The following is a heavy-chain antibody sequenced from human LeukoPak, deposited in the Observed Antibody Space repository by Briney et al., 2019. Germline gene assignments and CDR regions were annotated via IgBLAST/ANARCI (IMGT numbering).Heavy chain of an antibody. V-gene: IGHV3-48*03. CDR1: GFTFSSYE. Sequence: PGRSLRLSCAASGFTFSSYEMNWVRQAPGKGLEWVSYISSSGSTIYYADSVKGRFTISRDNAKNSLYLQMNSLRAEDTAVYYCARDGAAPDFYYYFMDVWGKGTTVTVSS. D-gene: IGHD6-6*01. CDR2: ISSSGSTI. CDR3: ARDGAAPDFYYYFMDV. J-gene: IGHJ6*03.